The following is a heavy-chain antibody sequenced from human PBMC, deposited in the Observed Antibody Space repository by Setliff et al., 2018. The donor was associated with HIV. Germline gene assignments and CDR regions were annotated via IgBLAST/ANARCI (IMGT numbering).Heavy chain of an antibody. D-gene: IGHD6-13*01. CDR1: GFTFSSYA. CDR3: ARSRAAGFDY. CDR2: IGTGGDT. V-gene: IGHV3-13*01. J-gene: IGHJ4*02. Sequence: GVLRLSCAASGFTFSSYAMSWVRQAAGQGLEWVSAIGTGGDTYYVDSVKGRFTISRDNAKNSLYLQMNSLRAEDTAVYYCARSRAAGFDYWGQGTLVTVSS.